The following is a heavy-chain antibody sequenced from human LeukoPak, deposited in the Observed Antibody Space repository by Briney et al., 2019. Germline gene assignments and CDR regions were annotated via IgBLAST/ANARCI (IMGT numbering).Heavy chain of an antibody. Sequence: PGRSLRLSCAASGFTFSSYAMHWVRQAPGKGLEWVAVISYDGSNKYYADSVKGRFTISRDNSKNTLYLQMSSLRAEDTGIYYCVRPPGPTLYSGSYFGGTYYFDYWGQGTLVTVSS. V-gene: IGHV3-30*04. CDR1: GFTFSSYA. D-gene: IGHD1-26*01. J-gene: IGHJ4*02. CDR2: ISYDGSNK. CDR3: VRPPGPTLYSGSYFGGTYYFDY.